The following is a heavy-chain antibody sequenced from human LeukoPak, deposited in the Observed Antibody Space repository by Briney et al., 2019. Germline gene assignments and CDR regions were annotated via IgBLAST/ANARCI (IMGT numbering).Heavy chain of an antibody. J-gene: IGHJ3*02. D-gene: IGHD6-13*01. Sequence: SETLSLTCAVSGGSISSSNWWSWVRQPPGKGLEWIGEIYHSGSTNYNPSLKSRVTISEDTSKNQFSLKLTSVTAADTAVYYCARHPAQSSTNDAFDIWGQGTMVTVSS. CDR3: ARHPAQSSTNDAFDI. V-gene: IGHV4-4*02. CDR1: GGSISSSNW. CDR2: IYHSGST.